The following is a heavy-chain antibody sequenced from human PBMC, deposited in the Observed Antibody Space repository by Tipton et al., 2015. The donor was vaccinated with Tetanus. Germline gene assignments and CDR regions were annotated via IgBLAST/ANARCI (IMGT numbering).Heavy chain of an antibody. CDR1: GFTFSDYY. CDR2: ISSSSSYT. Sequence: SLRLSCAASGFTFSDYYMSWIRQAPGKGLEWVSYISSSSSYTNYADSVKGRFTISRDNAKNSLYLQMNSLRAEDTAVYYCARDHVDTAMRGYYGMDVWGQGTTVTVSS. V-gene: IGHV3-11*06. J-gene: IGHJ6*02. CDR3: ARDHVDTAMRGYYGMDV. D-gene: IGHD5-18*01.